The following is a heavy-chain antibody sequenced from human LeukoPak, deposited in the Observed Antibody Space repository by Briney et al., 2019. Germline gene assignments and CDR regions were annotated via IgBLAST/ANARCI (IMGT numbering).Heavy chain of an antibody. D-gene: IGHD4-23*01. V-gene: IGHV4-39*01. J-gene: IGHJ5*02. CDR3: ARQYTSGVRRDWFDP. CDR2: IFYSGST. Sequence: SETLSLTCTVSSGSISSSSFSWGWIRQPPGRGLEWIGNIFYSGSTYYNPSLKSRVTISVDTSKNQLSLKLISVTAADTAVYYCARQYTSGVRRDWFDPWGQGTLVTVSS. CDR1: SGSISSSSFS.